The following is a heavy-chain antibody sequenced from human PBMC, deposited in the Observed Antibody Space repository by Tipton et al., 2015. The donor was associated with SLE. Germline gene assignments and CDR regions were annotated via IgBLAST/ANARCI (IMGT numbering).Heavy chain of an antibody. Sequence: SLRLSCAASGFSFSSYSMNWVRQAPGKGLEWVSYISGGSTTIYYADSVKGRFTISRDNAKNSLYLEMNSLRAEDTAVYYCSREVEVGANFDYWGQGTLVTVSS. V-gene: IGHV3-48*01. CDR1: GFSFSSYS. J-gene: IGHJ4*02. D-gene: IGHD1-26*01. CDR3: SREVEVGANFDY. CDR2: ISGGSTTI.